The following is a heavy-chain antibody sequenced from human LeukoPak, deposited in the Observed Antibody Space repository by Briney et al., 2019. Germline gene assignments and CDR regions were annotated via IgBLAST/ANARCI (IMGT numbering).Heavy chain of an antibody. CDR3: AKDIGSLRFLEWLSSGGMDV. Sequence: GGSLRLSCAASGFTFSSYAMSWVRQAPGKGLEWVSAISGSGGSTYYADSVKGRFTISRDNSKNTLYLQMNSLRAEDTAVYYCAKDIGSLRFLEWLSSGGMDVWGQGTTVTVSS. D-gene: IGHD3-3*01. CDR2: ISGSGGST. J-gene: IGHJ6*02. V-gene: IGHV3-23*01. CDR1: GFTFSSYA.